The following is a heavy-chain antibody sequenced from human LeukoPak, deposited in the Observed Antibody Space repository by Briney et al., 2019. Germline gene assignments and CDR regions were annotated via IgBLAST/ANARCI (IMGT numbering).Heavy chain of an antibody. CDR2: ISSSSSYI. V-gene: IGHV3-21*01. CDR3: ARGRSSGWYEEIDY. Sequence: PGGSLRLSCAASGFTFSSYSMNWVRQAPGNGLEWVSSISSSSSYIYHADSVKGRFTISRDNAKNSLYLQMNSLRAEDTAVYYCARGRSSGWYEEIDYWGQGTLVTVSS. J-gene: IGHJ4*02. CDR1: GFTFSSYS. D-gene: IGHD6-19*01.